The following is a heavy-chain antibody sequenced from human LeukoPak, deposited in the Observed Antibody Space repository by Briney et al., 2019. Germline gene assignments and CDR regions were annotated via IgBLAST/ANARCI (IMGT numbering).Heavy chain of an antibody. Sequence: GSLRLSCAASGFTFSDYYMSWIRQAPGKGLEWASYISSSGSTIYYADSVKGRFTISRDNAKNSLYLQMNSLRAEDTAVYYCAREQHYSSGLDYWGQGTLVTVSS. CDR3: AREQHYSSGLDY. CDR1: GFTFSDYY. CDR2: ISSSGSTI. V-gene: IGHV3-11*01. J-gene: IGHJ4*02. D-gene: IGHD6-19*01.